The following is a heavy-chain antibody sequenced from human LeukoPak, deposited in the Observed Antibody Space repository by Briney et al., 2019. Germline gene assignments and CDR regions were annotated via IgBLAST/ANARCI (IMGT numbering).Heavy chain of an antibody. V-gene: IGHV3-30-3*01. CDR3: SRGGSSVVGAMKY. CDR1: GFTFSSYP. CDR2: ISYDGSNK. Sequence: GRSLRLSCAASGFTFSSYPMHWVRQAPGKGLEWVAFISYDGSNKFYADSVKGRFTISRDSSKNTLYLEMSLLRAEDTAVYYCSRGGSSVVGAMKYWGQGTLVAVSS. J-gene: IGHJ4*02. D-gene: IGHD1-26*01.